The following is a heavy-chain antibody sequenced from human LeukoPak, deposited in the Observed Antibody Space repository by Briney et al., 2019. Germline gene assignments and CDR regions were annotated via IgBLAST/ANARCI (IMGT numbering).Heavy chain of an antibody. CDR1: GFTFSSYA. V-gene: IGHV3-21*01. CDR3: ARASLGYGMDV. J-gene: IGHJ6*02. D-gene: IGHD3-16*01. CDR2: ISSSSSYI. Sequence: GGSLRLSCAASGFTFSSYAMSWVRQAPGKGLEWVSSISSSSSYIYYADSVKGRFTISRDNAKNSLYLQMNSLRAEDTAVYYCARASLGYGMDVWGQGTTVTVSS.